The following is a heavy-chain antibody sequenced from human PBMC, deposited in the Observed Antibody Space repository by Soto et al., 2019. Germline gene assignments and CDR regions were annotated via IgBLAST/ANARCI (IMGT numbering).Heavy chain of an antibody. Sequence: VQLVESGGGLVKPGGSLRLSCAASGFTFSSYSMNWVRQAPGKGLEWVSSISSSSSYIYYADSVKGRFTISRDNAKNSLYLQMNSLRAEDTAVYYCARDEFCSGGSCYLPDYWGQGTLVTVSS. CDR1: GFTFSSYS. CDR2: ISSSSSYI. CDR3: ARDEFCSGGSCYLPDY. J-gene: IGHJ4*02. D-gene: IGHD2-15*01. V-gene: IGHV3-21*01.